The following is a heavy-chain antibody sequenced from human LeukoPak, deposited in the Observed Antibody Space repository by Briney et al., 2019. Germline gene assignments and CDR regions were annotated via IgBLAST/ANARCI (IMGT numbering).Heavy chain of an antibody. V-gene: IGHV3-9*03. D-gene: IGHD3-22*01. Sequence: AGGSLRLSCAASGFTFDDYAMHWVRQAPGKGLEWVSGINWNSGSIGYADSVKGRFTISRDNAKNSLYLQMNSLRAEDMALYYCAKGYYYDSSGPLNGWGQGTMVTVSS. J-gene: IGHJ3*01. CDR1: GFTFDDYA. CDR2: INWNSGSI. CDR3: AKGYYYDSSGPLNG.